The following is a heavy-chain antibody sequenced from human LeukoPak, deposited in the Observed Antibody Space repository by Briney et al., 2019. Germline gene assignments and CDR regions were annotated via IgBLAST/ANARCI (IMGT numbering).Heavy chain of an antibody. CDR1: GFTFSSYG. V-gene: IGHV3-30*03. Sequence: GRSLRLSCAASGFTFSSYGMHWVRQAPGKGLEWVAVISYDGSNKYYADSVKGRFTISRDNSKNTVYLQMNSLRAEDTAVYYCARVGPLWFGELFTPLPYYYYYGMDVWGQGTTVTVSS. J-gene: IGHJ6*02. CDR2: ISYDGSNK. D-gene: IGHD3-10*01. CDR3: ARVGPLWFGELFTPLPYYYYYGMDV.